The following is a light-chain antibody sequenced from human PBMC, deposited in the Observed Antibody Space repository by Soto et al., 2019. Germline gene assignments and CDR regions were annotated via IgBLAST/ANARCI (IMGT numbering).Light chain of an antibody. CDR3: LQYKNSPIT. CDR2: AAS. V-gene: IGKV1-17*01. J-gene: IGKJ5*01. CDR1: EGIRND. Sequence: DIQMTQYTSSLSSSVGDRVTITCRASEGIRNDLGWYQQKPGKAPKRLIFAASSLQSGVPSRFSGSGSGTDFTLTISSLQPEDFATYYCLQYKNSPITVGQGTRLEIK.